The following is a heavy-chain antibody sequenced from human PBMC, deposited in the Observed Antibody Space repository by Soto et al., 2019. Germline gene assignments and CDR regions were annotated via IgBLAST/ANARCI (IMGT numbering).Heavy chain of an antibody. CDR2: ISYDGSNK. D-gene: IGHD3-10*01. Sequence: QVQLVESGGGVVQPGRSLRLSCAASGFTFSSYAMHWVRQAPGKGLEWVAVISYDGSNKYYADSVKGQFTISRENSKNTLYLQMNSLRAEDTAVYYCAREEGWFWELSRHYYYGMDVWGQGTTVTVSS. CDR1: GFTFSSYA. J-gene: IGHJ6*02. CDR3: AREEGWFWELSRHYYYGMDV. V-gene: IGHV3-30-3*01.